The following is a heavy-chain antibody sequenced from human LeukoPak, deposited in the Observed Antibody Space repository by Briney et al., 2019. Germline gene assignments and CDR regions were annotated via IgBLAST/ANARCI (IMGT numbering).Heavy chain of an antibody. CDR1: GGSISSSSYY. J-gene: IGHJ4*02. D-gene: IGHD3-10*01. CDR3: ARLISRFGEGH. Sequence: SETLSLTCTVSGGSISSSSYYWGWIRQPPGKGLEWIGSIYYSGSTYYNPSLKSRVTISVDTSKNQFSLKLGSVTAADTAVYYCARLISRFGEGHWGQGTLVTVSS. V-gene: IGHV4-39*01. CDR2: IYYSGST.